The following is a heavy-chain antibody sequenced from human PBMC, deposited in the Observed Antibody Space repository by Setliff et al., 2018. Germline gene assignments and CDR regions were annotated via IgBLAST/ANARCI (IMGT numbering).Heavy chain of an antibody. D-gene: IGHD3-22*01. CDR2: ISSGSNSI. CDR1: GFTFSFYS. Sequence: GGSLRLSCAASGFTFSFYSMNWVRQAPGKGLEWISYISSGSNSIDYADSVRGRFTVSRDNAKNTLYLEMNNLRAEDTAVYYCARTKYYDSGGSYYGSTAEHFQHWGQGTLVTVSS. J-gene: IGHJ1*01. CDR3: ARTKYYDSGGSYYGSTAEHFQH. V-gene: IGHV3-48*01.